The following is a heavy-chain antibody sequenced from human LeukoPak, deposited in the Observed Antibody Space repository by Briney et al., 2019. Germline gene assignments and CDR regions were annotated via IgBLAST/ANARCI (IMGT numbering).Heavy chain of an antibody. CDR2: ISDGGDST. J-gene: IGHJ4*02. CDR3: AKDFPEYSSSWYLE. D-gene: IGHD6-13*01. Sequence: GGSLRLSCAASGFTFSNYAMSWVRQAPGKGLEWVSGISDGGDSTYYADSVKDRITISRDNSKNTVYLQMNSLRAEDTAVYYCAKDFPEYSSSWYLEWGQGTLVTVSS. CDR1: GFTFSNYA. V-gene: IGHV3-23*01.